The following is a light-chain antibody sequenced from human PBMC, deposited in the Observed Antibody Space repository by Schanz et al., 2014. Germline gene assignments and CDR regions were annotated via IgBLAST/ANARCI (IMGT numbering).Light chain of an antibody. V-gene: IGLV2-8*01. CDR2: ELS. CDR1: NSDVGGYNY. Sequence: QSALTQPPSASGSPGQSVTISCTGTNSDVGGYNYVSWYQQHPGKAPKLMIYELSKRPSRVPDRFSGSKSGNTASLTVPGLHAEDEADYYCSSYAGNNKLRVLVGGGTKLTVL. J-gene: IGLJ2*01. CDR3: SSYAGNNKLRVL.